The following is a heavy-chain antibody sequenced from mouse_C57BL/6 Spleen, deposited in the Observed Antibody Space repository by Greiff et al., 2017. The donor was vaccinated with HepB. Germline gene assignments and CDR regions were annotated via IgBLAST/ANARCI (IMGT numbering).Heavy chain of an antibody. CDR3: ARRAYDYDRGRVGRGYAMDY. Sequence: QVQLQQSGPELVKPGASVKISCKASGYAFSSSWMNWVKQRPGKGLEWIGRIYPGDGDTNYNGKFKGKATLTADKSSSTAYMQLSSLTSEDSAVYFCARRAYDYDRGRVGRGYAMDYWCQGTSVTVSS. D-gene: IGHD2-4*01. V-gene: IGHV1-82*01. CDR1: GYAFSSSW. J-gene: IGHJ4*01. CDR2: IYPGDGDT.